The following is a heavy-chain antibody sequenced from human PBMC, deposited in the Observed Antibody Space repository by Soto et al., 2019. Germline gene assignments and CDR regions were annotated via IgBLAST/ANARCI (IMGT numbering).Heavy chain of an antibody. J-gene: IGHJ4*02. V-gene: IGHV3-33*01. CDR3: ARDYSSGWYVFDY. Sequence: QVQLVESGGGVVQPGRSLRLSCAASGFTFSSYGMHWVRQAPGKGLEWVAVIWYDGSNKYYADSVKGRFTISRDNSKNTLYLQMNSLRAEDTAVYYCARDYSSGWYVFDYWGQGTLVTVSS. CDR2: IWYDGSNK. D-gene: IGHD6-19*01. CDR1: GFTFSSYG.